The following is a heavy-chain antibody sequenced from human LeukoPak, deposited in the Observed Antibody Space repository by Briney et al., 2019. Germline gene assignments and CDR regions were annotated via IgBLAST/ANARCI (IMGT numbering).Heavy chain of an antibody. J-gene: IGHJ4*02. Sequence: SETLSLTCAVYGGSFSGYYRSWIRQPPGKGLEWIGEINHSGSTNYNPSLKSRVTISVDTSKNQFSLKLSSVTAADTAVYYCARGPRYYDYVWGSYRFGYWGQGTLVTVSS. D-gene: IGHD3-16*02. CDR2: INHSGST. V-gene: IGHV4-34*01. CDR3: ARGPRYYDYVWGSYRFGY. CDR1: GGSFSGYY.